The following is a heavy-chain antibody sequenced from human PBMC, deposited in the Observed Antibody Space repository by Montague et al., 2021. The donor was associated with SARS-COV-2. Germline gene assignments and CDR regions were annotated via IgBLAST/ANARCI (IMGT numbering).Heavy chain of an antibody. CDR2: INHSGST. J-gene: IGHJ6*03. CDR3: ARGFGRASYSYGFELDYYYYMDV. Sequence: SETLSLTCAVYGGSFSGYYWSWIRQPPGKGLEWIGEINHSGSTNYNPSLKSRVTISVDTSKNQFSLKLSSVTAADTAVYYCARGFGRASYSYGFELDYYYYMDVWGKGTTVTVSS. D-gene: IGHD5-18*01. CDR1: GGSFSGYY. V-gene: IGHV4-34*01.